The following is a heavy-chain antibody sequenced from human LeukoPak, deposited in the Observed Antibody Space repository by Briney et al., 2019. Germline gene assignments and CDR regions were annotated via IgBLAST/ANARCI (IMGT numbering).Heavy chain of an antibody. D-gene: IGHD3-3*01. CDR3: ASSDYDFWSGYYRDY. J-gene: IGHJ4*02. V-gene: IGHV1-69*05. CDR1: GGTFSSYA. CDR2: IIPIFGTA. Sequence: GSSVKLSCKASGGTFSSYAISWVRQAPGQGLEWMGRIIPIFGTANYAQKFQGRVTITTDESTSTAYMELCTLRSEDTAVYYCASSDYDFWSGYYRDYWGQGTLVTVSS.